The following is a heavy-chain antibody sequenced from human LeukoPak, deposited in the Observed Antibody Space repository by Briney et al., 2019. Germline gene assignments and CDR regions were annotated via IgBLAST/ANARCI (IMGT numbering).Heavy chain of an antibody. J-gene: IGHJ4*02. CDR3: ARLGVHDYGDYVGGPFSLDFDY. Sequence: ASVKVSCKASGYTFTGYYMHWVRQAPGQGLEWMGWINPNSGGTNYAQKFQGRVTMTRDTSISTAYMELSRLRSDDTAVYYCARLGVHDYGDYVGGPFSLDFDYWGQGTLVTVSS. D-gene: IGHD4-17*01. V-gene: IGHV1-2*02. CDR1: GYTFTGYY. CDR2: INPNSGGT.